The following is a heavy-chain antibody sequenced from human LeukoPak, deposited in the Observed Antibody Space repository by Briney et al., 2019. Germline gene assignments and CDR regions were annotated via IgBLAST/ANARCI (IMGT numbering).Heavy chain of an antibody. J-gene: IGHJ4*02. D-gene: IGHD2-8*01. CDR3: ARANCVNGVCYHFDY. Sequence: GGSLRLSCTASRFTFGDYAMTWVRQAPGKGLEWLGFIRKKGFGGTTEYAASVKGRFTISRDDSNSIAYLQMNSLKTEDTAVYYCARANCVNGVCYHFDYWGQGTLVTVSS. CDR1: RFTFGDYA. V-gene: IGHV3-49*04. CDR2: IRKKGFGGTT.